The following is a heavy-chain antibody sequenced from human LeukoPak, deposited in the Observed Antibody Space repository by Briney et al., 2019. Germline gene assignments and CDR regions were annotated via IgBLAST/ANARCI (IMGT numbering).Heavy chain of an antibody. CDR1: GGTFSSYA. J-gene: IGHJ4*02. Sequence: ASVTVSCKAPGGTFSSYAISWVRQAPGQGLEWMGGIIPIFGTANYAQKFQGRVTITTDESTSTAHMELSSLRSEDTAVYYCARSYSSTGEYDYWGQGTLVTVSS. CDR3: ARSYSSTGEYDY. D-gene: IGHD6-19*01. CDR2: IIPIFGTA. V-gene: IGHV1-69*05.